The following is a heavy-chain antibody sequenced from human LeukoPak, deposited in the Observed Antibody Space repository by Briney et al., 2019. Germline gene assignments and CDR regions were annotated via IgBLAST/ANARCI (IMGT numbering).Heavy chain of an antibody. CDR1: GFTFSSYW. CDR2: INSDGSST. J-gene: IGHJ1*01. Sequence: PGGSLRLSCAASGFTFSSYWMHWVRQAPGKRLVWVSRINSDGSSTSYADSVKGRFTISRDNAKNTLYLQMNSLRAEDTAVYYCARVFLGDTTVQHWGQGTLVTVSS. V-gene: IGHV3-74*01. CDR3: ARVFLGDTTVQH. D-gene: IGHD1-26*01.